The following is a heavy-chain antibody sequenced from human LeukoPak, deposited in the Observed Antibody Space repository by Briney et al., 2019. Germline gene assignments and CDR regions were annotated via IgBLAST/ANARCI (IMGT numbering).Heavy chain of an antibody. CDR1: GDSVSSNSAA. V-gene: IGHV6-1*01. J-gene: IGHJ5*02. CDR2: TYYRSKWYN. Sequence: PSQTLSLTCAISGDSVSSNSAAWTWIRQSPSRGLEWLGRTYYRSKWYNDYAVSVKSRITINPDTSKNQFSLQLNSVTPEDTAVYYCARGITIFGVVIGPNWFDPWGQGTLVTVSS. CDR3: ARGITIFGVVIGPNWFDP. D-gene: IGHD3-3*01.